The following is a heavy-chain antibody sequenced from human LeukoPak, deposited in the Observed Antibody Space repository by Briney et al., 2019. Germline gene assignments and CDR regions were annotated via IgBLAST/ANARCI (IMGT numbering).Heavy chain of an antibody. CDR2: ISSGSSYI. D-gene: IGHD3-10*01. CDR3: ARGSGARSYNWFDP. CDR1: GFIFSSYS. Sequence: GGSLRLSCAASGFIFSSYSMNWVRHAPGKGLEWVSSISSGSSYIYYADSVKGRFTISRDNAKNSLYLQMNSLRAEDTAVYYCARGSGARSYNWFDPWGQGTLVTVSS. V-gene: IGHV3-21*01. J-gene: IGHJ5*02.